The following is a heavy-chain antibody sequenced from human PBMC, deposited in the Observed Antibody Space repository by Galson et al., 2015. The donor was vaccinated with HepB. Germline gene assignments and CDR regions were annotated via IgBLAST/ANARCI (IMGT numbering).Heavy chain of an antibody. CDR1: GFTFSTYG. D-gene: IGHD1-26*01. V-gene: IGHV3-30*18. CDR3: AKDRRGSGSYYFDY. J-gene: IGHJ4*02. CDR2: ISYDGRIK. Sequence: SLRLSCAASGFTFSTYGMHWVRQAPGKGLEWVTLISYDGRIKNYADSVKGRFIISRDDSKNTLFLQMNTLRVEDPAVYYCAKDRRGSGSYYFDYWGQGILVTVSS.